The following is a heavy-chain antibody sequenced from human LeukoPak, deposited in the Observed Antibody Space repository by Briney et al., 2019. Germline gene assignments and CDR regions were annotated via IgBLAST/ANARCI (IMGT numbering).Heavy chain of an antibody. D-gene: IGHD3-10*01. CDR2: MSHNRGT. Sequence: SETLSLTCAVSGHSISTGYYWGWIRQPPGKGLEWIGSMSHNRGTYYSPSPKSRVTISMDTSKNQISLRLTSVTAADTAVYYCASYYASGVSAYNYYGMDVWGKGTTVTVSS. CDR1: GHSISTGYY. V-gene: IGHV4-38-2*01. J-gene: IGHJ6*04. CDR3: ASYYASGVSAYNYYGMDV.